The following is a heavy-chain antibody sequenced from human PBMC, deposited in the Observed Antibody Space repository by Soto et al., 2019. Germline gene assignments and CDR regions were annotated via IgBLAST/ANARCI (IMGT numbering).Heavy chain of an antibody. CDR2: IYYSGST. D-gene: IGHD6-13*01. Sequence: SETLSLTCTVSGGSISSYYWGWIRQPPGKGLEWIGYIYYSGSTNYNPSLKSRVTISVDTSKNQFSLKLSSVTAADTAVYYCARGGRRIAAAGIKAYNWFDPWGQGTLVTVSS. J-gene: IGHJ5*02. V-gene: IGHV4-59*08. CDR1: GGSISSYY. CDR3: ARGGRRIAAAGIKAYNWFDP.